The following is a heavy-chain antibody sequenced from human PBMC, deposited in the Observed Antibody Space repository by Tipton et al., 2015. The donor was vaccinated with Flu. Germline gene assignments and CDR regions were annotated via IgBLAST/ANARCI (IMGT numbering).Heavy chain of an antibody. CDR2: ISYDGTSK. CDR3: AKEGGTLRSVDYGSGSYYVGDAFDI. D-gene: IGHD3-10*01. J-gene: IGHJ3*02. CDR1: RFTFSSYG. V-gene: IGHV3-30*18. Sequence: LSLTCAASRFTFSSYGMHWVRQAPGKGLEWVAVISYDGTSKYYAESVKGRFTISRDNSKYTLHLQMNSLRAEDTAVYYCAKEGGTLRSVDYGSGSYYVGDAFDIWGQGTMVTVSS.